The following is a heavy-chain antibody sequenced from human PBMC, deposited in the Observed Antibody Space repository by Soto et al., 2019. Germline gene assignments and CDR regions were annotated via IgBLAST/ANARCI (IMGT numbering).Heavy chain of an antibody. D-gene: IGHD3-22*01. CDR1: GFTFSSYE. CDR3: ARDRTYYYDSSGYTFGSNWYFDL. J-gene: IGHJ2*01. Sequence: GGSLRLSCAASGFTFSSYEMNWVRQAPGKGLEWVSYISSSGGTIYYADSVKGRFTISRDNAKNSLYLQMNSLRAEDTAVYYCARDRTYYYDSSGYTFGSNWYFDLWGRGTLVTVSS. CDR2: ISSSGGTI. V-gene: IGHV3-48*03.